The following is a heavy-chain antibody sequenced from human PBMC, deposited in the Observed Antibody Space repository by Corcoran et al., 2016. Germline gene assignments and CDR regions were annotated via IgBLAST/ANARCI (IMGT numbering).Heavy chain of an antibody. CDR3: AKDRWDIVGATIDY. CDR1: GFTLSSYG. V-gene: IGHV3-30*18. J-gene: IGHJ4*02. Sequence: QVQLVEHGGGVDQPGRSLTLSRAASGFTLSSYGVHWVRPAPGKGREWVAVISYDGSNKYYADSVKGRFTISRDNSKNTLYLQMNSLRAEDTAVYYCAKDRWDIVGATIDYWGQGTLVTVSS. D-gene: IGHD1-26*01. CDR2: ISYDGSNK.